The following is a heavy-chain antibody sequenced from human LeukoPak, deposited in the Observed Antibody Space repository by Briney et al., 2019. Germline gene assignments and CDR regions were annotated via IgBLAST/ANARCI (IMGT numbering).Heavy chain of an antibody. J-gene: IGHJ5*02. CDR1: GFTFSSYE. D-gene: IGHD6-13*01. V-gene: IGHV3-15*01. Sequence: GGSLRLSCAASGFTFSSYEMIWVRQAPGKGLDWIGRIKSKTDGGTTDYAAPVKGRFTISRDDSKNTLYLQMNSLKTEDTALYYCTTVKGDSSWDRYNWFDPWGQGTLVTVSS. CDR3: TTVKGDSSWDRYNWFDP. CDR2: IKSKTDGGTT.